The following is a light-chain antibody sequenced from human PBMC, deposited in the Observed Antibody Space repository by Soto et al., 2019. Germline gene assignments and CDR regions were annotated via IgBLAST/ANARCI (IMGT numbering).Light chain of an antibody. CDR2: EVS. V-gene: IGLV2-18*02. CDR3: SSYTSSSVV. Sequence: QSALTQPPSVSGSPGQSVTLSCTGTSSDVGSYNRVSWYQQPPGTAPKLMIYEVSNRPSGVPDRFSGSKSGNTASLTISGLQAEDEADYYCSSYTSSSVVFGGGTTLTVL. CDR1: SSDVGSYNR. J-gene: IGLJ2*01.